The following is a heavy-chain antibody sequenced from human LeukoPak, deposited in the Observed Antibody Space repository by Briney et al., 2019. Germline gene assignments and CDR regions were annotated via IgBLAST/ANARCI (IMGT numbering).Heavy chain of an antibody. CDR2: IYYSGST. Sequence: PSETLSLTCTVSGGSISSSSYYWGWIRQPPGKGLEWIGSIYYSGSTYYNPSLKSRVTISVDTSKNQFSLKLSSVTAADTAVYYCASSTPGMGALYMDVWGKGTTVTVSS. CDR1: GGSISSSSYY. CDR3: ASSTPGMGALYMDV. J-gene: IGHJ6*03. V-gene: IGHV4-39*07. D-gene: IGHD3-16*01.